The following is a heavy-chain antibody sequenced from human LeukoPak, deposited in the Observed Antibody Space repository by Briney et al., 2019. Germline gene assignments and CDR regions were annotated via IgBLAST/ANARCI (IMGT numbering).Heavy chain of an antibody. CDR3: ARGEYYDILTGYYY. Sequence: PGGSLRLSCAASGFTFSSYWMSWVRQAPGKGLEWVANIKQDGTEKYYEDSVKGRFTISRDNAKNSLYLQMNSLRAEDTAVYYCARGEYYDILTGYYYWGQGTLVTVSS. CDR2: IKQDGTEK. V-gene: IGHV3-7*01. D-gene: IGHD3-9*01. CDR1: GFTFSSYW. J-gene: IGHJ4*02.